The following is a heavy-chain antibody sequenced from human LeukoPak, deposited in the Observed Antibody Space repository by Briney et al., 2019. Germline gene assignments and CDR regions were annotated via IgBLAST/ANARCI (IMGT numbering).Heavy chain of an antibody. J-gene: IGHJ4*02. Sequence: ASVTVSCKASGYNFTTYGITWVRQPPGQGLEWIGWISAHNGNTNYAQTLQGRVTITTDTTTTTAYMELRSLRSDDTAVYYCSRDCSSDWCIFDFWAREPWSPSPQ. CDR1: GYNFTTYG. D-gene: IGHD6-19*01. CDR2: ISAHNGNT. V-gene: IGHV1-18*04. CDR3: SRDCSSDWCIFDF.